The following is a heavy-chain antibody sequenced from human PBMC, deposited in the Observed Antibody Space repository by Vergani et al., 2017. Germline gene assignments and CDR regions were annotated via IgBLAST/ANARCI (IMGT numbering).Heavy chain of an antibody. D-gene: IGHD5-12*01. CDR1: GFTFSSYA. V-gene: IGHV3-30-3*01. CDR3: ARDGEATDYYGMDF. J-gene: IGHJ6*02. Sequence: QVQLVESGGGVVQPGRSLRLSCAASGFTFSSYAMHWVRQAPGKGLEWVAVISYDGSNKYYADSVKGRFTISRDNSKNTLYLQMNSLRAEDTAVYYCARDGEATDYYGMDFWGQGTTVTVSS. CDR2: ISYDGSNK.